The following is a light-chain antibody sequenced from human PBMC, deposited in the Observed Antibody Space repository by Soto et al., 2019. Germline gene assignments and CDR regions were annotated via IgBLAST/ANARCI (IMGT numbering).Light chain of an antibody. Sequence: SYELTQPPSVSVAPGQTAIITCSGDKLGEKYACWYQQKPGQSPVVVIYQGYKRPSGIPERFSGSSSGNTATLTISGTQAIDEADYYCQAWYRETASYVFGTGTKLTVL. CDR2: QGY. V-gene: IGLV3-1*01. J-gene: IGLJ1*01. CDR3: QAWYRETASYV. CDR1: KLGEKY.